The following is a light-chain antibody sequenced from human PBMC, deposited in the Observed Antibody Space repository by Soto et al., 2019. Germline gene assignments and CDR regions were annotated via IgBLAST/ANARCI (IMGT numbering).Light chain of an antibody. V-gene: IGKV3-20*01. CDR3: HQYGSSQWT. CDR2: GAS. CDR1: QSVSSNY. Sequence: EIVLTQSPGTLSLSPGERATLSGRASQSVSSNYLDWYQQKPGQAPRPLIYGASSSATGIPDRFSGSGAGTDFTLTISRLEPEDFAVYYCHQYGSSQWTFGQGTKVEIK. J-gene: IGKJ1*01.